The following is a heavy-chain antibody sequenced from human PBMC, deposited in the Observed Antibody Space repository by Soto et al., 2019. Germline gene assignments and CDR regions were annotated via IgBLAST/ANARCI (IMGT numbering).Heavy chain of an antibody. V-gene: IGHV1-3*01. CDR3: ARDPGYCSGGSCYSGYYYMDV. J-gene: IGHJ6*03. CDR1: GYTFTSYA. Sequence: GASVKVSCKASGYTFTSYAMHWVRQAPGQRLEWMGWINAGNGNTKYSQKFQGRVTITRDTSASTAYMELSSLRSEDTAVYYCARDPGYCSGGSCYSGYYYMDVWGKGTTVTVSS. CDR2: INAGNGNT. D-gene: IGHD2-15*01.